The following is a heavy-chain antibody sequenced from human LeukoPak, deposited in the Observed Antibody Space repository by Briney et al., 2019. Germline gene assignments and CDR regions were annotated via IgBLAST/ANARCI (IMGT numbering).Heavy chain of an antibody. CDR3: ATGAMVRGVIITWLDY. D-gene: IGHD3-10*01. CDR2: LDPEDGET. Sequence: GASVKVSCKVSGYTLTELSMHWVRQAPGKGLEWMGGLDPEDGETIYAQKFQGRVTMTEDTSTDTAYMELSSLRSEDTAVYYCATGAMVRGVIITWLDYWGQGTLVTVSS. V-gene: IGHV1-24*01. CDR1: GYTLTELS. J-gene: IGHJ4*02.